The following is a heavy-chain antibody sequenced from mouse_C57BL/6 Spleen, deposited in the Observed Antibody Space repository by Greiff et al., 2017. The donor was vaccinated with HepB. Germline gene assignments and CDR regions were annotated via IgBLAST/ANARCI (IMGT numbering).Heavy chain of an antibody. D-gene: IGHD2-4*01. V-gene: IGHV1-82*01. J-gene: IGHJ3*01. CDR2: IYPGDGDT. Sequence: QVQLQQSGPELVKPGASVKISCKASGYAFSSSWMNWVKQRPGKGLEWIGRIYPGDGDTNYNGKFKGKATLTADKSSSTAYMQLSSLTSEDSAVYFCAGGLRQNFAYWGQGTLVTVSA. CDR1: GYAFSSSW. CDR3: AGGLRQNFAY.